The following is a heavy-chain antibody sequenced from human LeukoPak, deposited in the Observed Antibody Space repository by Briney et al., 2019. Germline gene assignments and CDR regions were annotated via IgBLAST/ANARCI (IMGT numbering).Heavy chain of an antibody. Sequence: WASVKVSCKASGGTFSSYAISWVRQAPGQGLEWMGGIIPIFGTANYAQKFQGRVTITADESTSTAYMELSSLRSEDTAVYYCARDPQVGATTRAFDIWGQGTMVTVSS. CDR1: GGTFSSYA. D-gene: IGHD1-26*01. CDR3: ARDPQVGATTRAFDI. V-gene: IGHV1-69*13. CDR2: IIPIFGTA. J-gene: IGHJ3*02.